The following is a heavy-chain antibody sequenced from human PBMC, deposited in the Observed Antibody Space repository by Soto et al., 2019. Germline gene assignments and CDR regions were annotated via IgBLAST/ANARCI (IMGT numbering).Heavy chain of an antibody. CDR2: IYPGDSDT. CDR3: AGAFYGGHSYYGMDV. Sequence: GSLKISCKCSGYSFTSYWFGWVRQMPGKGLELMGIIYPGDSDTRYSPSFQGQVTISADKSISTAYLQWRRLKASDTAMYYCAGAFYGGHSYYGMDVWGQGTTVTVSS. V-gene: IGHV5-51*01. D-gene: IGHD4-17*01. CDR1: GYSFTSYW. J-gene: IGHJ6*02.